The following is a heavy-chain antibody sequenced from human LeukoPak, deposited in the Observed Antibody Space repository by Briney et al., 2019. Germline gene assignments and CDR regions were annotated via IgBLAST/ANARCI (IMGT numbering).Heavy chain of an antibody. CDR3: AKRIQSAMAMGY. V-gene: IGHV3-23*01. Sequence: PGGSLRLSCAASGFTVSSNYMSWVRQAPGKGLEWVSTISGSGGSTYYADSVKGRFTISRDNSKNTMYLQMNSLRAEDTAVYYCAKRIQSAMAMGYWGQGTLVTVSS. J-gene: IGHJ4*02. CDR1: GFTVSSNY. D-gene: IGHD5-18*01. CDR2: ISGSGGST.